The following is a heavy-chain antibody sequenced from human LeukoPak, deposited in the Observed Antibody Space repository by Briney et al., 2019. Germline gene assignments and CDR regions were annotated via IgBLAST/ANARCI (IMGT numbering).Heavy chain of an antibody. V-gene: IGHV3-49*03. Sequence: GGSLRLSCTASGFTFGDYAISWFRQAPGKGLEWVGFIRSKAYGGTTEYAASVKGRFTISRDDSKSIAYLQMNSLKTEDTAVYYCTRDLSGSSGWYGGSDAFDIWGQGTMVTVSS. D-gene: IGHD6-19*01. CDR1: GFTFGDYA. J-gene: IGHJ3*02. CDR2: IRSKAYGGTT. CDR3: TRDLSGSSGWYGGSDAFDI.